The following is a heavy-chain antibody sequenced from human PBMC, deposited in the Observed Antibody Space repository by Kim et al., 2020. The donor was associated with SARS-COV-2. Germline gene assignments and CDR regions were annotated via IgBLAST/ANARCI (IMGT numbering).Heavy chain of an antibody. CDR2: ISASGSTS. J-gene: IGHJ6*03. D-gene: IGHD1-26*01. CDR1: GFAFSAYD. CDR3: ARTFGSWDNGDKRYYYHYRDV. Sequence: GGSLRLSCVTSGFAFSAYDMSWVRQAPGKGPEWLSGISASGSTSYYADSVRGRFTISRDNLQDTIHLQMDSLRVEDTAIYYCARTFGSWDNGDKRYYYHYRDVWGNGTTVIVSS. V-gene: IGHV3-23*01.